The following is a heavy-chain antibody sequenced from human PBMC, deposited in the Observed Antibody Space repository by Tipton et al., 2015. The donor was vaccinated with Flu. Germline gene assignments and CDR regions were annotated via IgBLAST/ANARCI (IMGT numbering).Heavy chain of an antibody. Sequence: QVQLVQSGAEVKKPGASVKVSCKASGYTFTSYYMHWVRQAPGQGLEWMGIINPSGGSTSYAQKFQGRVTMTRDTSTSTVYMELSSLRSEDTAVYYCGRGASIYCSSTSCAQLGFDPWGQGTLVTVSS. J-gene: IGHJ5*02. CDR3: GRGASIYCSSTSCAQLGFDP. CDR2: INPSGGST. CDR1: GYTFTSYY. D-gene: IGHD2-2*01. V-gene: IGHV1-46*01.